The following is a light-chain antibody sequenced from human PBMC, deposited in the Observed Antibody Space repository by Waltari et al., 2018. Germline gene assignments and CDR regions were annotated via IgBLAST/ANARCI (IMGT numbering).Light chain of an antibody. CDR3: AAWDDSLNAVL. CDR1: SSNIGSNT. V-gene: IGLV1-44*01. Sequence: QSVLTQPPSASGTPGQRVTISCSGSSSNIGSNTVNWYQQLPGTAPKPLIYDNSQRPSGVPDRFSGSKSGTSASLAISGLQSEDEADYHCAAWDDSLNAVLFGGGTKLTVL. CDR2: DNS. J-gene: IGLJ2*01.